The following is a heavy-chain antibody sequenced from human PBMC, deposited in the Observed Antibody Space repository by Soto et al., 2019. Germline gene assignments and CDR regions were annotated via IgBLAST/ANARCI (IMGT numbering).Heavy chain of an antibody. CDR2: TYYRSKWYN. D-gene: IGHD6-19*01. Sequence: PSRTLSLTCAISGDSVSSNSAALNWIRQSPSRGLEWLGRTYYRSKWYNDYAVSVKSRITINPDTSKNQFSLQLNSVTPEDTAVYYCARGLASRPSNGMDVWGQGTTVTVSS. V-gene: IGHV6-1*01. CDR3: ARGLASRPSNGMDV. J-gene: IGHJ6*02. CDR1: GDSVSSNSAA.